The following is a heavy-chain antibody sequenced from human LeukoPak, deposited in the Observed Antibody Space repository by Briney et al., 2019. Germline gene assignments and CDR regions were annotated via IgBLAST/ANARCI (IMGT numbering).Heavy chain of an antibody. J-gene: IGHJ4*02. CDR3: ARGRDYYDSSGCFFDY. V-gene: IGHV4-31*03. CDR1: GGSISSGGYY. D-gene: IGHD3-22*01. CDR2: IYYSGST. Sequence: SQTPSLTCTVSGGSISSGGYYWSWIRQHPGKGLEWIGYIYYSGSTYYNPSLKSRVTISVDTSKNQFSLKLSSVTAADTAVYYCARGRDYYDSSGCFFDYWGQGTLVTVSS.